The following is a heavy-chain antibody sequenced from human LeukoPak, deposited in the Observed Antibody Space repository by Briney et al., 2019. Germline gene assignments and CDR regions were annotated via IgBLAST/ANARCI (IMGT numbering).Heavy chain of an antibody. J-gene: IGHJ6*04. D-gene: IGHD6-6*01. CDR2: ISESSSYT. CDR1: GFTFSSDS. V-gene: IGHV3-21*01. CDR3: ARDDAATARASGMDV. Sequence: PGGSLRLSCAASGFTFSSDSMNWVRQAPGKGLEWVSYISESSSYTYCAKSVKGRFTISRDNAKNSLYLQMNSLRGEDTAVYYCARDDAATARASGMDVWGKGTTVTVSS.